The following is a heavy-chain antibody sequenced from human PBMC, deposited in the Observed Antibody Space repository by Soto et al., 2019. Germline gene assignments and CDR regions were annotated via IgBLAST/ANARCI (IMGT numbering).Heavy chain of an antibody. CDR3: TRRSDWTAVDPLDY. V-gene: IGHV3-73*02. J-gene: IGHJ4*02. CDR1: GFAFSDSA. D-gene: IGHD5-18*01. CDR2: IRGKRGNDGT. Sequence: EVQLVESGGGLVQPGGSLKLSCAASGFAFSDSAMHWVRQASGKGLEWIGRIRGKRGNDGTAYAASVKGRFTISRDDSKTTHYLQMHSMKIEDTAVYYCTRRSDWTAVDPLDYWGQGNLVTVSS.